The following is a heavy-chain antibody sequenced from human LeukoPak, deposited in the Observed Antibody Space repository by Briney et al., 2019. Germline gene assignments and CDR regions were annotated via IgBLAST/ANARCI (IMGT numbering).Heavy chain of an antibody. J-gene: IGHJ6*03. D-gene: IGHD3-10*01. CDR1: GLSFIGYC. CDR3: ARTKRITRVTMVRGVPYCYYYMDV. V-gene: IGHV4-34*01. CDR2: INRSGST. Sequence: SETLSLTWAVYGLSFIGYCCSWICQPPGKGLEWDGEINRSGSTNYTPSLKSRVTIAVDTSKNHFSLKLSSVTAADTAVYYCARTKRITRVTMVRGVPYCYYYMDVWGKGTTVTVSS.